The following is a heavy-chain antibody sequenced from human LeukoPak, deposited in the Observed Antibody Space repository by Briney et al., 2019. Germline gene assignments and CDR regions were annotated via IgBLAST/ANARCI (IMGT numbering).Heavy chain of an antibody. CDR2: IYYSGST. D-gene: IGHD3-3*01. Sequence: PSETLSLTCTVSGGSVSSGSYYWSWIRQPPGKGLEWIGYIYYSGSTNYNPSLKSRVTISVDTSKNQFSLKLGSVTAADTAVYYCARNHYDFWSGYYTPYYYMDVWGKGTTVTVSS. CDR1: GGSVSSGSYY. CDR3: ARNHYDFWSGYYTPYYYMDV. V-gene: IGHV4-61*01. J-gene: IGHJ6*03.